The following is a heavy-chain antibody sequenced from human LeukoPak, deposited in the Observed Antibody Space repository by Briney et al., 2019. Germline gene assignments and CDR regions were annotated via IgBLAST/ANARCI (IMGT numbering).Heavy chain of an antibody. CDR3: ARGGQWFGELLLFDY. Sequence: ASVKVSCKASGYTFTGYYMHWVRQAPGQGLEWMGWISAYNGNTNYAQKLQGRVTMTTDTSTSTAYMELRSLRSDDTAVYYCARGGQWFGELLLFDYWGQGTLVTVSS. CDR1: GYTFTGYY. V-gene: IGHV1-18*04. CDR2: ISAYNGNT. D-gene: IGHD3-10*01. J-gene: IGHJ4*02.